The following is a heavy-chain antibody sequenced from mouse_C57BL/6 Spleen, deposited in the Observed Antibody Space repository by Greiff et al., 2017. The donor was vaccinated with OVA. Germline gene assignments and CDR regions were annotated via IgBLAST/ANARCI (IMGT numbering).Heavy chain of an antibody. CDR3: AREGGPTVVATDFDY. CDR2: IYPGSGNT. D-gene: IGHD1-1*01. Sequence: VQLQQSGPELVKPGASVKISCKASGYSFTSYYIHWAKQRPGQGLEWIGWIYPGSGNTKYNEKFKGKATLTADTSSSTAYMQLSSLTSEDSAVYYCAREGGPTVVATDFDYWGQGTTLTVSS. V-gene: IGHV1-66*01. CDR1: GYSFTSYY. J-gene: IGHJ2*01.